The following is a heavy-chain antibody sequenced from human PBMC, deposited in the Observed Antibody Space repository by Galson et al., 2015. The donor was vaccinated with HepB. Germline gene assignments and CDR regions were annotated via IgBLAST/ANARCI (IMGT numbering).Heavy chain of an antibody. J-gene: IGHJ5*02. Sequence: SVKVSCKASGYTFSSYSITWVRQAPGQGLEWMGWINAYSRKTHYARQLLGRVTMTTDTSTSTAYMELRSLRSDDTAVYYCARGALVAVVDATQNNWFDPWGQGTLVTVSS. D-gene: IGHD2-15*01. CDR3: ARGALVAVVDATQNNWFDP. CDR2: INAYSRKT. CDR1: GYTFSSYS. V-gene: IGHV1-18*01.